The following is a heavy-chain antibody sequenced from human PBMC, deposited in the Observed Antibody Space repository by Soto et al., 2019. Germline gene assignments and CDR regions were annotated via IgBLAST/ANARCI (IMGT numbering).Heavy chain of an antibody. V-gene: IGHV3-9*01. Sequence: EVQLVESGGGLVQLGTSLRLSCAASGFTFDHYAMHWVRQTPGKGLEWVAGASWDSDTVGYADSVRGRFTISRDNGKNSLNLPMKSLRVDDTALYYCAKGGDYDISHYGMDVWGQGTTVTVSS. D-gene: IGHD3-9*01. CDR3: AKGGDYDISHYGMDV. J-gene: IGHJ6*02. CDR2: ASWDSDTV. CDR1: GFTFDHYA.